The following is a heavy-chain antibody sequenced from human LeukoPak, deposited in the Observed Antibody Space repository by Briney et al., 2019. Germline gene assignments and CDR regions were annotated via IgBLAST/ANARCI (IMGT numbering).Heavy chain of an antibody. V-gene: IGHV3-23*01. CDR2: ISGSGGST. CDR1: GFTFSSYA. J-gene: IGHJ4*02. D-gene: IGHD2-2*01. CDR3: AREKEGLVVVVPAAYYN. Sequence: GGSLRLSCAASGFTFSSYAMSWVRQAPGKGLEWVSAISGSGGSTYYADSVKGRFTISRDNSKNTLYLQMNSLRAEDTAVYYCAREKEGLVVVVPAAYYNWGQGTLVTVSS.